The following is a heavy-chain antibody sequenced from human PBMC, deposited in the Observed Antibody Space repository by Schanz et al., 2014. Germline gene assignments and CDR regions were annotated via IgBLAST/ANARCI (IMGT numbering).Heavy chain of an antibody. V-gene: IGHV1-69*09. CDR1: GYTFTGHH. CDR2: FIPVLDTA. Sequence: QVLLVQSGAEVKQPGASVKVSCKASGYTFTGHHMHWVRQAPRQGLEWLGRFIPVLDTAHYSQKFQGRVTIVADKSSTTVYMDLNSLTFDDTAVYYCARDIQRGGTTTFDPWGQGTLVTVSS. D-gene: IGHD2-15*01. J-gene: IGHJ5*02. CDR3: ARDIQRGGTTTFDP.